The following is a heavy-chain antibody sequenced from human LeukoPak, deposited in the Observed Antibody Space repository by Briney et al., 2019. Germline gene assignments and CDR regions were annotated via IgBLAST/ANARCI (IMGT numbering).Heavy chain of an antibody. CDR1: GYTFTSYE. CDR3: ARVTGGRYCSTTSCYMRGWFDP. D-gene: IGHD2-2*02. V-gene: IGHV1-18*01. Sequence: ASVKVSCKASGYTFTSYEISWVRQAPGQGLEWMGWISAYNGNTNYAQNVQGRVTMTTDTSTSTAYMELRSLRSDDTAVYYCARVTGGRYCSTTSCYMRGWFDPWGQGTLVTVSS. J-gene: IGHJ5*02. CDR2: ISAYNGNT.